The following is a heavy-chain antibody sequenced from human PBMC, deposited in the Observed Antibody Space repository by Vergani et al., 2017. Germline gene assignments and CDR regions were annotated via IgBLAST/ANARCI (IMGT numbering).Heavy chain of an antibody. CDR3: ARDQWEEDGPRGWFAP. V-gene: IGHV4-61*02. D-gene: IGHD1-26*01. Sequence: QVQLQESGPGLVKPSQTLSLSCTVSGGSVRTSIGYYWTWIRQPAGKTLEWIGVIFSSGTTNYNPSFKNRVTMSVDTSKNQFSLKLNSVTAADTAVYFCARDQWEEDGPRGWFAPWGQGILVTVAS. CDR1: GGSVRTSIGYY. J-gene: IGHJ5*02. CDR2: IFSSGTT.